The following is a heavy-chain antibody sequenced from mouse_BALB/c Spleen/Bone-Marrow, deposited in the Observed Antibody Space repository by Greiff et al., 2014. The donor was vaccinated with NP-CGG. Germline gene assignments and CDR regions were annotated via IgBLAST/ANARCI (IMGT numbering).Heavy chain of an antibody. Sequence: QVHVKQSGPELVKPGSSVRISCKASGYTFTSYYIHWVKQRPGQGLEWIGWIYPGNVNTTYNEKFEDKATLTADKSSSTAYMHRSSLTSEDAAVYFCARGDYYRSPMDYWGQGTSVTVSS. CDR3: ARGDYYRSPMDY. CDR2: IYPGNVNT. CDR1: GYTFTSYY. J-gene: IGHJ4*01. D-gene: IGHD2-14*01. V-gene: IGHV1S56*01.